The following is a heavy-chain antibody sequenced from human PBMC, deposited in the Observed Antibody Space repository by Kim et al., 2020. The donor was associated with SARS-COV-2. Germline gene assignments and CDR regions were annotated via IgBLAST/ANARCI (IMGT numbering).Heavy chain of an antibody. CDR2: IYYSGST. CDR1: GGSISSSSYY. D-gene: IGHD2-2*01. CDR3: ARSMSESYFKGSSTRETDY. V-gene: IGHV4-39*01. Sequence: SETLSLTCTVSGGSISSSSYYWGWIRQPPGKGLEWIGSIYYSGSTYYNPSLKSRVTISVDTSKNQFSLKLSSVTAADTAVYYCARSMSESYFKGSSTRETDYWGQGTLVTVSS. J-gene: IGHJ4*02.